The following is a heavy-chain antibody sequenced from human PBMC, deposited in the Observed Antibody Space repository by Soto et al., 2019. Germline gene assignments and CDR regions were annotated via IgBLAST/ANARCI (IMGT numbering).Heavy chain of an antibody. CDR1: GYILTGYF. Sequence: ASVKASCKASGYILTGYFLHSAIQATGQVLEGMGWMNPNRGNTGYAQKFQGRVTMTRNTSIITAFMELSSLRSDDTAVYYGASLPLVLTTVTPGNCYYGMEVWCKGTTDTVSS. J-gene: IGHJ6*04. CDR3: ASLPLVLTTVTPGNCYYGMEV. D-gene: IGHD4-17*01. CDR2: MNPNRGNT. V-gene: IGHV1-8*02.